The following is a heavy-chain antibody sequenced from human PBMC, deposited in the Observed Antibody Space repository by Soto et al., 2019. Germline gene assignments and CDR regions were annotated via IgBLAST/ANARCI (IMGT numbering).Heavy chain of an antibody. V-gene: IGHV5-10-1*03. D-gene: IGHD2-15*01. CDR3: AREDCRDGSCYPFDS. J-gene: IGHJ4*02. Sequence: EVQLVQSGAEVKKPGESLRISCKGSGYSFTTYWISWVRQMPRKGLEWMGRIDPDDSYTKYSPSFQGHVTISADKSTSIAYLQWSSLKASDTAFYFCAREDCRDGSCYPFDSWGQGTLVTVSS. CDR1: GYSFTTYW. CDR2: IDPDDSYT.